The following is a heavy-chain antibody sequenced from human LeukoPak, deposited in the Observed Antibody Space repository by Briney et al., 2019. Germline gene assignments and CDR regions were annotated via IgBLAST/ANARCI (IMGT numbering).Heavy chain of an antibody. V-gene: IGHV1-18*01. CDR2: ISAYNGNT. D-gene: IGHD2-2*01. CDR3: ARDWGGIVVVPAAILVARPFDY. Sequence: ASVKVSCKASGYTFTSYGISWVRQAPGQGHEWMGWISAYNGNTNYAQKLQGRVTMTTDTSTSTAYLELRSLRSDDTAVYDCARDWGGIVVVPAAILVARPFDYWGQGTLVTVSS. CDR1: GYTFTSYG. J-gene: IGHJ4*02.